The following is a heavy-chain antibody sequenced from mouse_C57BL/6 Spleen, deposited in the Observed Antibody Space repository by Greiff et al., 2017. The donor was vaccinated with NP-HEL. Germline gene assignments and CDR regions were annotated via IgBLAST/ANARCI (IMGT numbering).Heavy chain of an antibody. Sequence: QVQLQQPGAELVMPGASVKLSCKASGYTFTSYWMHWVKQRPGQGLEWIGGIDPSDSYTNYNQKFKGKSTLTVDKSSSTAYMQLSSLTSEDSAVYYCARSGDYYGSSRYYYAMDYWGQGTSVTVSS. CDR3: ARSGDYYGSSRYYYAMDY. D-gene: IGHD1-1*01. V-gene: IGHV1-69*01. J-gene: IGHJ4*01. CDR2: IDPSDSYT. CDR1: GYTFTSYW.